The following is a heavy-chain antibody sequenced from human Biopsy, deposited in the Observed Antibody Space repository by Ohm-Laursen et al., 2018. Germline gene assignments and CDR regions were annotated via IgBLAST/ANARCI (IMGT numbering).Heavy chain of an antibody. CDR2: IYHIGST. D-gene: IGHD2-2*01. Sequence: SETLSLTCSVSGYSISTAYYWAWIRQPPGKGLEWIASIYHIGSTNYNPSLKSRVSISVDTSKNQSSLRLTSVTAADTAIYYCARRPYTRDNWFDPWGQGTLVTVSS. J-gene: IGHJ5*02. V-gene: IGHV4-38-2*02. CDR3: ARRPYTRDNWFDP. CDR1: GYSISTAYY.